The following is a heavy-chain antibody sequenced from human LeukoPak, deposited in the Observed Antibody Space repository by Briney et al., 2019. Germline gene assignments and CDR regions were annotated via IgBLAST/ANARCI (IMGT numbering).Heavy chain of an antibody. Sequence: GGSLRLSCAASGFTFSSHAMVWVRQAPGKGLEWVSFISHDGSESFHTESVKGRFTISRDNAKNSVYLQMNSLRAEDTAVYYCAILGSVVGISLRSSGAFDIWGQGTMVTVSS. CDR3: AILGSVVGISLRSSGAFDI. J-gene: IGHJ3*02. CDR2: ISHDGSES. CDR1: GFTFSSHA. D-gene: IGHD6-19*01. V-gene: IGHV3-30-3*01.